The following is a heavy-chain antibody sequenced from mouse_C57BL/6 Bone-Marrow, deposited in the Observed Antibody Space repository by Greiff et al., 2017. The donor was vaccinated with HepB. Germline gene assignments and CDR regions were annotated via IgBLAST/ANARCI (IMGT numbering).Heavy chain of an antibody. V-gene: IGHV5-4*01. Sequence: DVMLVESGGGLVKPGGSLKLSCAASGFTFSSYAMSWVRQTPEKRLEWVATISDGGSYTYYPDNVKGRFTISSDNAKHNLYLQMSHLKSEDTAMYYCARDPDGPYYYAMDYWGQGTSVTVSS. CDR3: ARDPDGPYYYAMDY. CDR1: GFTFSSYA. CDR2: ISDGGSYT. D-gene: IGHD2-3*01. J-gene: IGHJ4*01.